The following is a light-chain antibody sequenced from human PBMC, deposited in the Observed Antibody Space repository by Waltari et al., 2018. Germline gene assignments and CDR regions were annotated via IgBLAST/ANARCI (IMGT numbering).Light chain of an antibody. J-gene: IGKJ2*01. CDR1: QSVTNNY. V-gene: IGKV3-20*01. Sequence: EIVLTQSPGTLSLSPGERATLSCRASQSVTNNYLAWYQQRRGQAPRLLIYAASNRAAGIPDKFSGSGSGTDFTLTISRLEPEDFAVYYCLQDYTYPRTFGQGTKLEIK. CDR2: AAS. CDR3: LQDYTYPRT.